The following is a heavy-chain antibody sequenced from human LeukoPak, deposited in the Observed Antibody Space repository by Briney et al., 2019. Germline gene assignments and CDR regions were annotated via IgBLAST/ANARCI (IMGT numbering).Heavy chain of an antibody. Sequence: PGGSLRLSCADSRFTVSNYEMNWIRQAPGKGLEWLAFIGPSGSPIYYADSVKGRFTISRDNAKNSLYLHINSLRAEDTAVYYCATKVYGTTYFSDWGQGTLVTVSS. CDR3: ATKVYGTTYFSD. CDR1: RFTVSNYE. V-gene: IGHV3-48*03. CDR2: IGPSGSPI. D-gene: IGHD4/OR15-4a*01. J-gene: IGHJ4*02.